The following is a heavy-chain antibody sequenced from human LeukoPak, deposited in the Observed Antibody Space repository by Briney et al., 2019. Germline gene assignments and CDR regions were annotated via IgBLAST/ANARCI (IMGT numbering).Heavy chain of an antibody. D-gene: IGHD6-19*01. V-gene: IGHV3-7*01. Sequence: GGSLRLSCAASGFTFDDYGMSWVRQAPGKGLEWVANIKQDGSEKYYVDSVKGRFTISRDNAKNSLYLQMNSLRAEDTAVYYCARDPYSSGWPSYYYYGMDVWGQGTTVTVSS. J-gene: IGHJ6*02. CDR3: ARDPYSSGWPSYYYYGMDV. CDR1: GFTFDDYG. CDR2: IKQDGSEK.